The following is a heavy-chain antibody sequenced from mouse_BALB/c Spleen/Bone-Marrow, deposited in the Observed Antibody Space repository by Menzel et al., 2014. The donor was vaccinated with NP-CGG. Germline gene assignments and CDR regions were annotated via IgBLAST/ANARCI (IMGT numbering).Heavy chain of an antibody. V-gene: IGHV1-18*01. J-gene: IGHJ3*01. CDR2: INPNNGGT. Sequence: EVKLVESGPEVVKPGASVKISCKTSGYTFTEYTMHWVKQSHGKSLEWIGGINPNNGGTTYNQKFKGKATLTVVKSSSTAYMELRSLTSEGSAVYYCARSYGYERSWFAYWGQGTLVTVSA. CDR1: GYTFTEYT. D-gene: IGHD2-2*01. CDR3: ARSYGYERSWFAY.